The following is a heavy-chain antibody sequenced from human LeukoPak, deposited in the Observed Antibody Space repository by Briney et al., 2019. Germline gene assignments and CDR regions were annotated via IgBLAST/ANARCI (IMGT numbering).Heavy chain of an antibody. CDR2: IYPGDSDT. Sequence: GESLKISCKGSGYSLTSYWIGWVRQMPGKGLEWMGIIYPGDSDTRYSPSFQGQVTISADNSISTAYLQWSSLKASDTAMYYCARTYYYDSSGYLGRDYYYYMDVWGKGTTVTVSS. D-gene: IGHD3-22*01. CDR3: ARTYYYDSSGYLGRDYYYYMDV. J-gene: IGHJ6*03. CDR1: GYSLTSYW. V-gene: IGHV5-51*01.